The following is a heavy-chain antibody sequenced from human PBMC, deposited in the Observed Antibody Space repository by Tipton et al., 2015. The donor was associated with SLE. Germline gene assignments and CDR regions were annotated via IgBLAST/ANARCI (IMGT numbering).Heavy chain of an antibody. CDR3: AREYYYGSV. CDR1: GLTFSYYN. V-gene: IGHV3-21*06. CDR2: ISKDGTER. J-gene: IGHJ1*01. D-gene: IGHD3-10*01. Sequence: GSLRLSCAASGLTFSYYNMHWVRQAPGKGLVWVSHISKDGTERNYADYVKGRFSISRDNAKNSLYLQMNSLRVEDTGVYYCAREYYYGSVWGQGTLVTVSS.